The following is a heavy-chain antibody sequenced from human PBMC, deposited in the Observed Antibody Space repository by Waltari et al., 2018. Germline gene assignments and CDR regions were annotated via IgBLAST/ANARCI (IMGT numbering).Heavy chain of an antibody. J-gene: IGHJ4*02. V-gene: IGHV4-59*01. CDR2: IYYSGST. D-gene: IGHD3-22*01. Sequence: QVQLQESGPGLVKASETLSLTCTVSGGSTTSYYWSWIRQPPGKGLEWIGYIYYSGSTNYNPSLKSRVTISVDTSKNQFSLKLSSVTAADTAVYYCARVYDSSAYYGVGSYYFDYWGQGTLVTVSS. CDR3: ARVYDSSAYYGVGSYYFDY. CDR1: GGSTTSYY.